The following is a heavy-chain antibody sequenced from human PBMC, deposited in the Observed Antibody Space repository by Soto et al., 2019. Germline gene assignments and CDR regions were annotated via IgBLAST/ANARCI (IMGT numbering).Heavy chain of an antibody. Sequence: QVQLQESGPGVVKPSGTLSLTCAVSGGSVSSDYWWSWVRLPPGKGLEWIGEIYHSVRTNYNPSLKSRVTISLDKSKNQLSLILNSVTAADTAVYYCARDRPSYGRNFDYRGQGTLVTVSS. V-gene: IGHV4-4*02. CDR2: IYHSVRT. D-gene: IGHD1-26*01. CDR1: GGSVSSDYW. CDR3: ARDRPSYGRNFDY. J-gene: IGHJ4*02.